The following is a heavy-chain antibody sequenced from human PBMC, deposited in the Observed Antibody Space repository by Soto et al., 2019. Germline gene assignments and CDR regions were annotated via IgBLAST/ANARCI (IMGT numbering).Heavy chain of an antibody. Sequence: VQVVQSGAEVKKPGASVKVSCKTSGYTFSSYGISWVRQAPGQGLEWMGWTNCYNGNTNYAPKFQGRVTMTIDTSTSTAYIELRSLRSDDTAVYYCARVWFGELSSDYWGQGTLVTVSS. J-gene: IGHJ4*02. CDR2: TNCYNGNT. V-gene: IGHV1-18*01. CDR3: ARVWFGELSSDY. D-gene: IGHD3-10*01. CDR1: GYTFSSYG.